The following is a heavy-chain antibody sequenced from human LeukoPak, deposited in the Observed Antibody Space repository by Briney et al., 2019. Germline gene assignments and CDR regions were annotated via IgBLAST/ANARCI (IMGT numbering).Heavy chain of an antibody. J-gene: IGHJ4*02. CDR2: ISYDGSNK. Sequence: GGSLRLSCAASGFTFSSYAMHWVRQAPGKGLEWVAVISYDGSNKYYADSVKGRFTISRDNSKNTLYLQMNSLRPEDTAVYYCADGTTPDYWGQGTLVTVSS. D-gene: IGHD1-7*01. V-gene: IGHV3-30-3*01. CDR3: ADGTTPDY. CDR1: GFTFSSYA.